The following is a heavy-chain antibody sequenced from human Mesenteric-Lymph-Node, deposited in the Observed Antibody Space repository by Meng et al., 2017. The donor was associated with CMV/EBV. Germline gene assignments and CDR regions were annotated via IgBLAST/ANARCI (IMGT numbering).Heavy chain of an antibody. D-gene: IGHD3-3*01. Sequence: GESLKISCAASGFTFSSYWMHWVRQAPGKGLVWVSRINSDGSSTSYADSVKGRFTISRDNSKNTLYLQMNSLRAEDTAVYYCARGAIFGVVIMLGYYFDYWGQGTLVTVSS. CDR2: INSDGSST. CDR3: ARGAIFGVVIMLGYYFDY. J-gene: IGHJ4*02. CDR1: GFTFSSYW. V-gene: IGHV3-74*01.